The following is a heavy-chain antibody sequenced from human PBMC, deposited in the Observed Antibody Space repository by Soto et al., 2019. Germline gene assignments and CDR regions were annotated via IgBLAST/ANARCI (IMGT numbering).Heavy chain of an antibody. Sequence: SETLSLTCAVYGGSFSGYYWSWIRQPPGKGLEWIGEINHSGSTNYNPSLKSRVTISVDTSKNQFSLKLSSVTAADTAVYYCARKNYDFWSDYLPGFDYWGQGTLVTVSS. V-gene: IGHV4-34*01. D-gene: IGHD3-3*01. J-gene: IGHJ4*02. CDR1: GGSFSGYY. CDR2: INHSGST. CDR3: ARKNYDFWSDYLPGFDY.